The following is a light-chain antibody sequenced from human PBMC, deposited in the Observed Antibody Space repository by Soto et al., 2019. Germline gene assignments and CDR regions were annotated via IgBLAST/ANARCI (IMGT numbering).Light chain of an antibody. CDR2: AAS. Sequence: DIQMTQSPSSLSASVGDRVTITCQASQDISNYLNWYQQRPGKAPKLLIYAASNLEAGVPARFTGSGSGTDFTFTISSLQPEDIAEYFCQQFDNLPRTFGQGTKLEIK. CDR3: QQFDNLPRT. CDR1: QDISNY. J-gene: IGKJ2*01. V-gene: IGKV1-33*01.